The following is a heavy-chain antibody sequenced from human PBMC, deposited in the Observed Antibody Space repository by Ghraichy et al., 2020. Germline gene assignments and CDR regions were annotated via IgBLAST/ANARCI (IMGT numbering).Heavy chain of an antibody. J-gene: IGHJ4*02. CDR3: ARGRSGSYEGPYFDY. V-gene: IGHV4-34*01. CDR1: GGSFSGYY. CDR2: INHSGST. D-gene: IGHD1-26*01. Sequence: SETLSLTCAVYGGSFSGYYWSWIRQPPGKGLEWIGEINHSGSTNYNPSLKSRVTISVDTSKNQFSLKLSSVTAADTAVYYCARGRSGSYEGPYFDYWGQGTLVTVSS.